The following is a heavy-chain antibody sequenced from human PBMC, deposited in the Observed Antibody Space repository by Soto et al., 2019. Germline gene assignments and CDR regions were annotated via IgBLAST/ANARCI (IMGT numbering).Heavy chain of an antibody. J-gene: IGHJ6*02. CDR2: IKQDGSEK. D-gene: IGHD4-17*01. CDR3: AREATPLYRDHYGMDV. Sequence: EVQLVESGGGLVQPGGSLRLSCAASGFTFSSYWMSWVRQAPGKGLEWVANIKQDGSEKYYVDSVKGRFTISRDNAKNSLYLQMNSQRAEDTAVYYCAREATPLYRDHYGMDVWGQGTTVTVSS. V-gene: IGHV3-7*03. CDR1: GFTFSSYW.